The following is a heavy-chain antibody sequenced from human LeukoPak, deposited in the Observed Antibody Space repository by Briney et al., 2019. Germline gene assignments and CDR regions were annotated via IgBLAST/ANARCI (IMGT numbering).Heavy chain of an antibody. CDR2: IYYSGST. CDR1: GGSVSSTSYY. D-gene: IGHD4-11*01. CDR3: ARGLLQYYFDY. V-gene: IGHV4-61*01. Sequence: PSETLSLTCTVSGGSVSSTSYYWSWIRQAPGKGLEWIGYIYYSGSTNYNPSLKSRVTISVDTTKNQFSLELSSVTAADTAVYHCARGLLQYYFDYWGQGTLVTVSS. J-gene: IGHJ4*02.